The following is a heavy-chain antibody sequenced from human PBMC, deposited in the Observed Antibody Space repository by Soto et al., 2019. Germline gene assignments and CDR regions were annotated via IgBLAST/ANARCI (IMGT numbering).Heavy chain of an antibody. Sequence: QVQLQESGPGLVKPSQTLSLTCTVSGGSISGGDYYWSWIRQPPGKGLEWIGYISYSGSTYYNTSLKSRVTISVDTSKNQFSLKLSSVTAADTAVYYCARVTTTQYYDFCSGSGFDYWGQGTLVTVSS. CDR1: GGSISGGDYY. J-gene: IGHJ4*02. CDR3: ARVTTTQYYDFCSGSGFDY. V-gene: IGHV4-30-4*01. D-gene: IGHD3-3*01. CDR2: ISYSGST.